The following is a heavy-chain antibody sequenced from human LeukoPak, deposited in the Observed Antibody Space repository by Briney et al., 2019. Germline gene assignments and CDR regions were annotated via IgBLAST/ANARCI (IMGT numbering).Heavy chain of an antibody. D-gene: IGHD2/OR15-2a*01. J-gene: IGHJ4*02. CDR3: TRDYVYAFDY. CDR1: GFSFSSYS. V-gene: IGHV3-48*04. Sequence: GGSLRLSCAASGFSFSSYSINWVRQAPGKGLEWVSYTSCDGNAKHYPDPVKGRFIISSAYAKHVLYLQMNSLRADATAEYFCTRDYVYAFDYWGQGTLVTVSS. CDR2: TSCDGNAK.